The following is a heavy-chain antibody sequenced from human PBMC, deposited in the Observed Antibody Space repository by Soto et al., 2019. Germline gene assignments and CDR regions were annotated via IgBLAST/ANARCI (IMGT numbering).Heavy chain of an antibody. V-gene: IGHV1-69*10. D-gene: IGHD2-15*01. CDR2: IVPIFGIP. Sequence: GASVKVSCKASGGTFSTTAITWVRQAPGQGLEWMGGIVPIFGIPNYAQKFQGRLAITADKSTNTAYMELISLRSEDTAVYYCARDSHSAGGWFDTWGLGTLVTVSA. CDR3: ARDSHSAGGWFDT. CDR1: GGTFSTTA. J-gene: IGHJ5*02.